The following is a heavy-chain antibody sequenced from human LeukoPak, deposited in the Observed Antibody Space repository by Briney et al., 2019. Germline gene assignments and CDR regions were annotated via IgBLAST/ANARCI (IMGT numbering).Heavy chain of an antibody. D-gene: IGHD3-10*01. Sequence: GGSLRLSCAASGFTFSNYAMSWVRQAPGKGLEWVSYISSSGSTIYYADSVKGRFTISRDNAKNSLYLQMNSLRAEDTAVYYCARDRSPGNFDYWGQGTLVTVSS. CDR2: ISSSGSTI. CDR3: ARDRSPGNFDY. J-gene: IGHJ4*02. CDR1: GFTFSNYA. V-gene: IGHV3-48*04.